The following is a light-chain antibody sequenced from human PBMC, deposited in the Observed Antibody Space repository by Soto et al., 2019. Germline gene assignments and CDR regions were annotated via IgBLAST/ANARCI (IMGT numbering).Light chain of an antibody. V-gene: IGLV2-14*01. Sequence: QSALTQPASVSGSPGQSITISCTGTSSDVGGYNYVSWYQQHPGKAPKLMIYEVSNRPSGVSNRFSGSKSGNTASLTISGLQAEDEADYYCSSYTSSSTLYVFGTWTKLTVL. CDR3: SSYTSSSTLYV. J-gene: IGLJ1*01. CDR2: EVS. CDR1: SSDVGGYNY.